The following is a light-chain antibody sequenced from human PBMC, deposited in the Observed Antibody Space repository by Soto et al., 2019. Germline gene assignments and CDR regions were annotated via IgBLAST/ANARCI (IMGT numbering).Light chain of an antibody. CDR2: WAS. CDR3: QQYYGTSSIT. V-gene: IGKV4-1*01. Sequence: DIVMTQSPASLAVSLGERATINCKSSQSVLDSSNNRNYLAWYQQKPGQPPKLLIYWASTRESGVPGRFRGSGSGTDFTLTINSLQAEDVAVYYCQQYYGTSSITFGQGTRLEIK. CDR1: QSVLDSSNNRNY. J-gene: IGKJ5*01.